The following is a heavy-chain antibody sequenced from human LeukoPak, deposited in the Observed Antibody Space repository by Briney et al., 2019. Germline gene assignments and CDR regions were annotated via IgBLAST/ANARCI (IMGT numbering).Heavy chain of an antibody. CDR2: IYYSGST. CDR3: ARDVGGDYAHFDY. CDR1: GGSISSGGYS. Sequence: SETLSLTCAVSGGSISSGGYSWSWIRQPPGKGLEWIGYIYYSGSTYYNPSLKSRVTISVDTSKNQFSPKLSSVTAADTAVYYCARDVGGDYAHFDYWGQGTLVTVSS. D-gene: IGHD4-17*01. J-gene: IGHJ4*02. V-gene: IGHV4-30-4*07.